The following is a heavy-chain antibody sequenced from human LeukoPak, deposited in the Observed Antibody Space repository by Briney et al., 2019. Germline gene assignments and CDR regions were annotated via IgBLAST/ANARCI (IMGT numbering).Heavy chain of an antibody. CDR3: STWLRESGLIL. J-gene: IGHJ3*01. V-gene: IGHV3-48*03. CDR1: GFTFNNYE. CDR2: NIVSGGPM. D-gene: IGHD5-12*01. Sequence: PGGSLRLSCAASGFTFNNYEVNWFRQAPGKGLEWISHNIVSGGPMYYSDSVKGRFVVSSDPGKSSLYLQMNRLRNEDTATYYCSTWLRESGLILWGRGTVVTVSS.